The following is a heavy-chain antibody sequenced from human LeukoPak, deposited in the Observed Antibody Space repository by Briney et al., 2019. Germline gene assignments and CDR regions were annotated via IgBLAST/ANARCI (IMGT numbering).Heavy chain of an antibody. D-gene: IGHD3-16*01. CDR1: GDSISSYY. V-gene: IGHV4-59*01. Sequence: SETLPLTCTVSGDSISSYYWSWIRQPPGKGLEWIGYISNSGSTNYNPSLKSRVTISVDTSENHFSLKLSSVTAADTAIYYCARVGRGDYVWGSYSFDFWGQGTLVTVSS. CDR2: ISNSGST. J-gene: IGHJ4*02. CDR3: ARVGRGDYVWGSYSFDF.